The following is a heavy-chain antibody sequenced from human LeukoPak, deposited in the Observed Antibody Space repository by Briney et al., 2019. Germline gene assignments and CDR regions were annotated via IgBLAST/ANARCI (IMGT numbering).Heavy chain of an antibody. CDR1: GGSISSGGYY. J-gene: IGHJ4*02. CDR3: ARDPPSGWYPMD. D-gene: IGHD6-19*01. V-gene: IGHV4-30-2*01. Sequence: PSQTLSLTCTVSGGSISSGGYYWSWIRQPPGKGLEWIGYIYHSGSTYYNPSLKSRVTISVDRSKNQFSLKLSSVTAADTAVYYCARDPPSGWYPMDWGQGTLVTVSS. CDR2: IYHSGST.